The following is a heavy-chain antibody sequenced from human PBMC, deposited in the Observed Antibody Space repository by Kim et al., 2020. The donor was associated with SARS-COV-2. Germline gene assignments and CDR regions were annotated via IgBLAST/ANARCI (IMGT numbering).Heavy chain of an antibody. V-gene: IGHV4-59*01. CDR2: IYYSGST. CDR3: TRDRVGNIGFDI. Sequence: SQTLSLTCTVSGGSISSYYWSWIRQPPGKGLEWIWYIYYSGSTNYNPSLKGRVTISVDTSKNQFSLKLNSVTTADTAVYYCTRDRVGNIGFDIWGQGTMVTVSS. J-gene: IGHJ3*02. CDR1: GGSISSYY. D-gene: IGHD2-15*01.